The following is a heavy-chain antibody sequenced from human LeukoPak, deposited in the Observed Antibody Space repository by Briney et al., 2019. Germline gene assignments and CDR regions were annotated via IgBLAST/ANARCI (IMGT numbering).Heavy chain of an antibody. D-gene: IGHD2-15*01. Sequence: SETLSLTCTVSGYSISSGYYWGWIRQPPGKGLEWIGSIYHSGSTYYNPSLKSRVTISVDTSKNQFSLKLSSVTAADTAVYYCARGYCSGGSCHLSPFDIWGQGTMVTVSS. J-gene: IGHJ3*02. CDR3: ARGYCSGGSCHLSPFDI. CDR1: GYSISSGYY. CDR2: IYHSGST. V-gene: IGHV4-38-2*02.